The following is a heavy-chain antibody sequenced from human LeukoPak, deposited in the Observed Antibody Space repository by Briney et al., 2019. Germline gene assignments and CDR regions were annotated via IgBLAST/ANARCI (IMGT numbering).Heavy chain of an antibody. V-gene: IGHV4-39*07. Sequence: MPSETLSLTCTVSGGSISSSSYYWGWIRQPPGKGLEWIGSIYYSGSTYYNPSLKSRVTISVDTSKNQFSLKLSSVTAADTAVYYCARDSREDYYDSSGYGFDYWGQGTLVTVSS. CDR3: ARDSREDYYDSSGYGFDY. J-gene: IGHJ4*02. CDR1: GGSISSSSYY. D-gene: IGHD3-22*01. CDR2: IYYSGST.